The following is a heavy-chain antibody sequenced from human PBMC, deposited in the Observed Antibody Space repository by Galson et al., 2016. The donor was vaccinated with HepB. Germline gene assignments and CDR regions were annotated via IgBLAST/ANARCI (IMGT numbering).Heavy chain of an antibody. V-gene: IGHV2-5*02. CDR1: GFSLSTSGVG. CDR3: AHRGFPIFGVVFVSSSYAFDV. J-gene: IGHJ3*01. CDR2: IYWDDDK. Sequence: PALVKPTQTLTLTCSFSGFSLSTSGVGVGWIRQSPGKALEWLALIYWDDDKRYSPSLKSRLTITKDTSKNQVNLTLTDMDPVDTATYYCAHRGFPIFGVVFVSSSYAFDVWGQGTLVIVSS. D-gene: IGHD3-3*01.